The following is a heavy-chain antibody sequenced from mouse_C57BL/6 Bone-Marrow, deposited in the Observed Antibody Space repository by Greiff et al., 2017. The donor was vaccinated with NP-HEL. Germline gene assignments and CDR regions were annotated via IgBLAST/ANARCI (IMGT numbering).Heavy chain of an antibody. J-gene: IGHJ2*01. CDR2: IYPRSGNT. D-gene: IGHD1-1*01. CDR3: ARLRCYFDY. V-gene: IGHV1-81*01. CDR1: GYTFTSYG. Sequence: QVQLQQSGAELARPGASVKLSCKASGYTFTSYGISWVKQRTGQGLEWIGEIYPRSGNTYYNEKFKGKATLTADKSSSTAYMELRSLTSEDSAVYFCARLRCYFDYWGQGTTLTVSS.